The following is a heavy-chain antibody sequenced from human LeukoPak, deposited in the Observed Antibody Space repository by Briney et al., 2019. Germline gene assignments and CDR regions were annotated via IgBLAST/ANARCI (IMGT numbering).Heavy chain of an antibody. J-gene: IGHJ3*02. Sequence: SETLSLTCTVSGVSISSSSYYWGWIRQPPGKGLEWIGSIYYSGSTYYNPSLKSRVTISVDTSKNQFSLKLSFVTAADTAVYYCARHGGVVRGEGSDAFDIWGQGTMVTVSS. CDR1: GVSISSSSYY. CDR2: IYYSGST. D-gene: IGHD3-10*01. V-gene: IGHV4-39*07. CDR3: ARHGGVVRGEGSDAFDI.